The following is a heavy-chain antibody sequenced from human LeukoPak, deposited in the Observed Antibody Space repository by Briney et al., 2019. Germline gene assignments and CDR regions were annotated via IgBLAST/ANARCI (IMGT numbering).Heavy chain of an antibody. CDR1: GFTFNSYA. V-gene: IGHV3-23*01. Sequence: GGSLRLSCAASGFTFNSYAMSWVRQAPGKGLEWVSAISGSSGSTLSADSLKGRFIISRDNSKNTLYLQMTSLRAEDTAVYYCAKGVSSGWYGDIDYWGQGTLVTVSS. J-gene: IGHJ4*02. D-gene: IGHD6-19*01. CDR2: ISGSSGST. CDR3: AKGVSSGWYGDIDY.